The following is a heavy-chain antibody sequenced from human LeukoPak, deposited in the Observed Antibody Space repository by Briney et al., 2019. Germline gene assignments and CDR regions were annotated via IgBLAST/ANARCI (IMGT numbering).Heavy chain of an antibody. D-gene: IGHD5-12*01. CDR2: ISSSSSYI. J-gene: IGHJ4*02. CDR1: GFSFSSYA. Sequence: GGSLRLSCAASGFSFSSYAMSWVRQAPGKGLEWVSSISSSSSYIYYADSVKGRFTISRDNAKNSLYLQMNSLRAEDTAVYYCARAGEWLRLLDYWGQGTLVTVSS. CDR3: ARAGEWLRLLDY. V-gene: IGHV3-21*01.